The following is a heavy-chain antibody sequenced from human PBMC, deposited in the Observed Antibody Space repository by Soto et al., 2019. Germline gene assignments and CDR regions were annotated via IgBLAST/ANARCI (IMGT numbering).Heavy chain of an antibody. V-gene: IGHV4-59*01. Sequence: QVQLQESGPGLVKPSETLSLTCTVSGGSISSYYWSWIRQPPGKGLEWIGYIYYSGSTNYNPSLKRRVTISVDTSKNQFSLKLSSVTAADTAVYYCARVVQEPYTTVIHWYFDLWGRGTLVTVSS. CDR1: GGSISSYY. CDR2: IYYSGST. CDR3: ARVVQEPYTTVIHWYFDL. J-gene: IGHJ2*01. D-gene: IGHD4-17*01.